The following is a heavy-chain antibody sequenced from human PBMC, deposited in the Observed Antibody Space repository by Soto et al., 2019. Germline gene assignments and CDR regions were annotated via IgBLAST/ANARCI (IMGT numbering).Heavy chain of an antibody. V-gene: IGHV3-21*01. CDR3: ASQSIAARRGCNWFDP. J-gene: IGHJ5*02. CDR2: ISSSSSYI. D-gene: IGHD6-6*01. Sequence: PGGSLRLSCAASGFTFSSYSMNWVRQAPGKGLEWVSSISSSSSYIYYADSVKGRFTISRDNAKNSLYLQMNSLRAEDTAVYYCASQSIAARRGCNWFDPWGQGTLVTVSS. CDR1: GFTFSSYS.